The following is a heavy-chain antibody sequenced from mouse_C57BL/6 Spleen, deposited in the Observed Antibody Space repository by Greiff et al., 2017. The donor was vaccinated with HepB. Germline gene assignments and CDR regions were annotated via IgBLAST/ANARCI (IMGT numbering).Heavy chain of an antibody. V-gene: IGHV5-9*01. J-gene: IGHJ1*03. CDR3: ARGDGYYVYFDV. CDR1: GFTFSSYT. Sequence: EVHLVESGGGLVKPGGSLKLSCAASGFTFSSYTMSWVRQTPEKRLEWVATISGGGGNTYYPDSVKGRFTISRDNAKNTLYLQMSSLRSEDTALYYCARGDGYYVYFDVWGTGTTVTVSS. CDR2: ISGGGGNT. D-gene: IGHD2-3*01.